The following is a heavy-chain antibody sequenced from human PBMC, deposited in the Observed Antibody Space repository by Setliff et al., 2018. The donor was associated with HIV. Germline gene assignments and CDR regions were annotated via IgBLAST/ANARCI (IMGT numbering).Heavy chain of an antibody. D-gene: IGHD3-10*01. J-gene: IGHJ4*02. CDR3: VRQGPGSSPPHFGD. Sequence: LSLTCTVSGVSISNYYWSWIRQPPGTGLEWIGYIYGSGRTFYNPSLKSRVAISADTSKGQFSLRLSYVTAADTAVYYCVRQGPGSSPPHFGDWGEGTLVTVSS. V-gene: IGHV4-59*08. CDR1: GVSISNYY. CDR2: IYGSGRT.